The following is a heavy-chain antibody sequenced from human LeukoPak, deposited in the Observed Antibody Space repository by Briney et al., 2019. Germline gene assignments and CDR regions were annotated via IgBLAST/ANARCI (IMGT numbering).Heavy chain of an antibody. CDR2: IYPGDSDT. CDR1: GYSFTSYW. J-gene: IGHJ5*02. V-gene: IGHV5-51*01. Sequence: GESLKVSCKGSGYSFTSYWIGWVRQMPGKGLEWMGIIYPGDSDTRYSPSFQGQVTISADKSISTAYLQWSSLKASDTAMYYCARLRQQGLKYHMVRGVINWFDPWGQGTLVTVSS. CDR3: ARLRQQGLKYHMVRGVINWFDP. D-gene: IGHD3-10*01.